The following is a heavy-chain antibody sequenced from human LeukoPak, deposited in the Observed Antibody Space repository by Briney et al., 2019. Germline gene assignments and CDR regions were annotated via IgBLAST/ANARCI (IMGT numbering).Heavy chain of an antibody. CDR1: GYTFPSYF. J-gene: IGHJ4*02. CDR2: INPTGGST. V-gene: IGHV1-46*01. Sequence: ASVTVSCKASGYTFPSYFMHWVRQAPGQGLEWMGLINPTGGSTTYAQKFQGRVTMTRDTSTSTVYMELSSLRSEDAAVYYCARDQSRLLWFGELLPTYWGQGTLVTVSS. D-gene: IGHD3-10*01. CDR3: ARDQSRLLWFGELLPTY.